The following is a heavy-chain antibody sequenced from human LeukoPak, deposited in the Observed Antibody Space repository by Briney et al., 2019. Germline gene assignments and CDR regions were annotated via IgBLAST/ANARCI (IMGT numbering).Heavy chain of an antibody. V-gene: IGHV4-39*07. Sequence: TSETLSLTCTVSGGSISSSSYYWGWIRQPPGKGLEWIGSIYYSGSTYYNPSLKSRVTISVDTSKNQFSLKLSSVTAADTAVYYCARAPLLSDYYFDYWGQGTLVTVSS. CDR1: GGSISSSSYY. J-gene: IGHJ4*02. D-gene: IGHD2-21*02. CDR3: ARAPLLSDYYFDY. CDR2: IYYSGST.